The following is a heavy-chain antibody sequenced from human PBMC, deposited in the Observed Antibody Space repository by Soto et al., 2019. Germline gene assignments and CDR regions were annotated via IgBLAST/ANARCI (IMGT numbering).Heavy chain of an antibody. V-gene: IGHV1-8*01. CDR3: ARVVGYSKGYDY. D-gene: IGHD4-4*01. Sequence: SVKVSCKASGYTFTSYDINWVRQATGQGLEWMGWMNPNSGNTGYAQKFQGRVTMTRNTSISTAYMELSSLRSEDTAVYYCARVVGYSKGYDYWGQGTLVTVS. J-gene: IGHJ4*02. CDR1: GYTFTSYD. CDR2: MNPNSGNT.